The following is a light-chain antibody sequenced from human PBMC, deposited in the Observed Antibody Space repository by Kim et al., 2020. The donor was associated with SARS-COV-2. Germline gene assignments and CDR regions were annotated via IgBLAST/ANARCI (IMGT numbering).Light chain of an antibody. CDR2: EDD. V-gene: IGLV6-57*03. Sequence: NFMLTQPHSVSESPGKIVILSCTRYSGSIASNYVKLYQQRPVSAPMIVIYEDDQRLSCVHDRFSGYIDTSFNSASLIITGLMTVAEADYYFQSDDSSILVITLQVFFGGTKLSFL. J-gene: IGLJ2*01. CDR3: QSDDSSILVITLQV. CDR1: SGSIASNY.